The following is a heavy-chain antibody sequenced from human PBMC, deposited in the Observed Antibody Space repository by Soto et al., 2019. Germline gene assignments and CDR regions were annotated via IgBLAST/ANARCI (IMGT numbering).Heavy chain of an antibody. CDR2: IYYSGST. V-gene: IGHV4-59*08. CDR3: ARLRRSRAGYCSGGSCLPTRNYYYYYMDV. J-gene: IGHJ6*03. CDR1: GGSISSYY. Sequence: SETLSLTCTVSGGSISSYYWSWIRQPPGKGLEWIGYIYYSGSTNYNPSLKSRVTISVDTSKNQFSLKLSSVTAADTAVYYCARLRRSRAGYCSGGSCLPTRNYYYYYMDVWGKGTTVTVSS. D-gene: IGHD2-15*01.